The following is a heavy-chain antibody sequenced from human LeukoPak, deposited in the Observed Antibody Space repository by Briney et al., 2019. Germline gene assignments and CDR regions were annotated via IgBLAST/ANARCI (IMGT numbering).Heavy chain of an antibody. V-gene: IGHV3-11*04. CDR2: ISSSGSTI. CDR3: ARDGDFDYYMDV. CDR1: GFTFSDYY. J-gene: IGHJ6*03. D-gene: IGHD2-21*01. Sequence: PGGSLRLSCAASGFTFSDYYMSWIRQAPGKGLEWVSYISSSGSTIYYADSVKGRFTISRDNSKNTLYLQMGSLRAEDMAVYYCARDGDFDYYMDVWGKGTTVTVSS.